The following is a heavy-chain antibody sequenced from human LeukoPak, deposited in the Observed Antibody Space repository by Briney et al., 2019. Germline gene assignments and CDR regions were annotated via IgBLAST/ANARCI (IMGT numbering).Heavy chain of an antibody. D-gene: IGHD2/OR15-2a*01. CDR2: IKQDGSEK. V-gene: IGHV3-7*01. Sequence: PGGSLRLSCAASGFTFSSYSMSWVRQAPGKGLEWVANIKQDGSEKYYVDSVKGRFTISRDNAKNSLYLQMNSLRAEDTAVYYCARDSMPRRAFDIWGQGTMVTVSS. CDR3: ARDSMPRRAFDI. J-gene: IGHJ3*02. CDR1: GFTFSSYS.